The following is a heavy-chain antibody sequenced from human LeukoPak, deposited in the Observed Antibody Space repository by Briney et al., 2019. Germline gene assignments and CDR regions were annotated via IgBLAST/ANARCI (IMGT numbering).Heavy chain of an antibody. Sequence: GGSLRLSCAASGFTFSDYYMSGIRQAPGRGLEGVAYISSSGRTIDYADSVRGRFTISRDNAKKSLFLQRNSLTAEGTAGYECAREASSSTDVWGKGTKLTVPS. D-gene: IGHD6-6*01. CDR2: ISSSGRTI. J-gene: IGHJ6*04. CDR1: GFTFSDYY. V-gene: IGHV3-11*01. CDR3: AREASSSTDV.